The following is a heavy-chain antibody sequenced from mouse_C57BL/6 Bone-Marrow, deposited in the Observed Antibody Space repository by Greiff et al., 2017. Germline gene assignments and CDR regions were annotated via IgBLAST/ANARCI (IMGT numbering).Heavy chain of an antibody. V-gene: IGHV1-15*01. CDR1: GYTFTDYE. J-gene: IGHJ2*01. CDR2: IDPEPGGT. D-gene: IGHD1-1*01. Sequence: VQLQQSGAELVRPGASVTLSCKASGYTFTDYEMHWVKQTPVHGLEWIGAIDPEPGGTAYNQKFKGKAILTADKSSSTAYMELRSLTSEDSAVYYCTRGATVVAVDYWGQGTTLTVSS. CDR3: TRGATVVAVDY.